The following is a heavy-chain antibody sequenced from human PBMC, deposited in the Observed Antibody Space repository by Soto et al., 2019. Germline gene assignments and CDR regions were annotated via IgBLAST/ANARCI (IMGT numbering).Heavy chain of an antibody. J-gene: IGHJ4*02. CDR1: GGSFSGYY. Sequence: SETLSLTCAVYGGSFSGYYWSWIRQPPGKGLEWIGEINHSGSTNYNPSLKSRVTISVDTSKNQFSLKLSPVTAADTAVYYCARRSIAARRGIFDYWGQGTLVTVSS. CDR2: INHSGST. CDR3: ARRSIAARRGIFDY. D-gene: IGHD6-6*01. V-gene: IGHV4-34*01.